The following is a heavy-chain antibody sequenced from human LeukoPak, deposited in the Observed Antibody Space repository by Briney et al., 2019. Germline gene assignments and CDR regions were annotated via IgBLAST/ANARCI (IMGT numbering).Heavy chain of an antibody. V-gene: IGHV3-7*01. Sequence: GGPLRLSCAASGFTFSSYWMSWVRQAPGKGLEWVANIKQDGSEKYYVDSVKGRFTISRDNAKNSLYLQMNSLRAEDTAVYYCARALISHYYYYMDVWGKGTTVTVSS. J-gene: IGHJ6*03. CDR3: ARALISHYYYYMDV. CDR2: IKQDGSEK. CDR1: GFTFSSYW. D-gene: IGHD2-8*01.